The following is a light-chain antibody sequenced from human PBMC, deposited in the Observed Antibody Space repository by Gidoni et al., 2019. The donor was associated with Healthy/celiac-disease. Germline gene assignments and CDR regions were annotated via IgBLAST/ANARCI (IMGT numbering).Light chain of an antibody. Sequence: SYEPTQPSSVSVSPGQTARITCSGDVLAKKYARWFQQKPGQAPVLVIYKDSERPSGIPERFSGSSSGTTVTLTIIGAQVEDEADYYCYSAADNNYVFGTGTKVTVL. J-gene: IGLJ1*01. CDR3: YSAADNNYV. CDR1: VLAKKY. V-gene: IGLV3-27*01. CDR2: KDS.